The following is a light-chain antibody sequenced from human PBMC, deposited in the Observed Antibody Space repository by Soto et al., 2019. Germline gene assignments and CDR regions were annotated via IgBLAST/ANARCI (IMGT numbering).Light chain of an antibody. J-gene: IGLJ2*01. CDR3: ATWDGSLPAEV. V-gene: IGLV1-51*01. CDR2: DNN. Sequence: QSVLTQPPSVFAAPGQKVTISCSGSSSNIGNNYVSWYQQLPGTAPKLLIYDNNKRPSGIPDRFSGSKSGTSGTLDITGLQTGDEADYYCATWDGSLPAEVFGGGTQLTVL. CDR1: SSNIGNNY.